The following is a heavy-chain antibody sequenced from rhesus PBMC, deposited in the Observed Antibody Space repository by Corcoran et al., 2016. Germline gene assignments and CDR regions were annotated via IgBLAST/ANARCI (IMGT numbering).Heavy chain of an antibody. CDR3: ARNLEYCIGSGCYGLVFGY. V-gene: IGHV4-165*02. CDR1: GGSISGYF. D-gene: IGHD2-21*01. J-gene: IGHJ4*01. Sequence: QVQLQASGPGLVKPWETLSLPCAVSGGSISGYFWYWIPHPPGTGPEWIGYIGTSGVSTNNNPSLKSLVTISTETSKNQYSLRLIAVTAADTAVYYCARNLEYCIGSGCYGLVFGYWGQGVLVTVSS. CDR2: IGTSGVST.